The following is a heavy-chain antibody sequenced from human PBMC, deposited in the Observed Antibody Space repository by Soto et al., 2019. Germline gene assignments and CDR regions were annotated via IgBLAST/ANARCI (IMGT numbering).Heavy chain of an antibody. CDR1: GFTFSSYG. CDR2: ISYDGSNK. J-gene: IGHJ4*02. CDR3: AKGTSSWYRYFDY. V-gene: IGHV3-30*18. D-gene: IGHD6-13*01. Sequence: PGGSLRLSCAASGFTFSSYGMHWVRQAPGKGLEWVAVISYDGSNKYYADSVKGRFTISRDNSKNTLYLQMNSLRAEDTAVYYCAKGTSSWYRYFDYWGQGTLVTVSS.